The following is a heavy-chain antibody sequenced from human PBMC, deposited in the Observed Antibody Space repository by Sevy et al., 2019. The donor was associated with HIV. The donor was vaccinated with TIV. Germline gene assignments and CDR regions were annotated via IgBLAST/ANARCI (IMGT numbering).Heavy chain of an antibody. CDR3: AKVNDPFDI. CDR1: GFTFDDYA. V-gene: IGHV3-9*01. Sequence: GGSLRLSCAASGFTFDDYAMHWVRQAPGKGLEWVSGISWNSGSIGYADSVKGRFTISRDNAKNSLYLQMNSLRAEDTALYYCAKVNDPFDIWGQGTMVTVSS. CDR2: ISWNSGSI. J-gene: IGHJ3*02.